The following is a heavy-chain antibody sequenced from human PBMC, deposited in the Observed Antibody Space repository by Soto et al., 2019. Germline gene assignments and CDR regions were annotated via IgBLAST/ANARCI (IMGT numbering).Heavy chain of an antibody. CDR3: EKGYYGGNSDYFDY. V-gene: IGHV3-30*18. J-gene: IGHJ4*02. D-gene: IGHD4-17*01. CDR2: ISYDGSNK. Sequence: QVQLVESGGGVVQPGRSLRLSCVASGFTFRNYGMHWVRQAPGKGLEWVAIISYDGSNKYYADSVKGRFTISRDNSKSTLYLQMNSLRAEDTAVYFCEKGYYGGNSDYFDYWGQGTLVTVSS. CDR1: GFTFRNYG.